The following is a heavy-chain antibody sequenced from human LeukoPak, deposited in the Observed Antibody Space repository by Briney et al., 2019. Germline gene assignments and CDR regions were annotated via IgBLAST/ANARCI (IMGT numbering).Heavy chain of an antibody. CDR1: GGSISSYY. J-gene: IGHJ5*02. CDR3: ARFRTHWFDP. Sequence: PSETLSLTCTVSGGSISSYYWSWIRQPPGKGLEWIGYIYYSGSTNYSPSLKSRVTISVDTSKNQFSLKLSSVTAADTAVYYCARFRTHWFDPWGQGTLVTVSS. V-gene: IGHV4-59*01. D-gene: IGHD3/OR15-3a*01. CDR2: IYYSGST.